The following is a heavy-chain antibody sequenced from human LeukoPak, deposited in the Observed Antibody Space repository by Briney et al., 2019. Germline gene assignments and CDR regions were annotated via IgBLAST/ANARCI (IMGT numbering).Heavy chain of an antibody. CDR2: INHSGST. CDR3: ARARGYSYGYFGRGVYYFDY. V-gene: IGHV4-34*01. J-gene: IGHJ4*02. CDR1: GGSFSGYY. D-gene: IGHD5-18*01. Sequence: PSETLSLTCAVYGGSFSGYYWSWIRQPPGKGLEWIGEINHSGSTNYNPSLKSRVTISVDTSKNQFSLKLSSVTAADTAVYYCARARGYSYGYFGRGVYYFDYWGQGTLVTVSS.